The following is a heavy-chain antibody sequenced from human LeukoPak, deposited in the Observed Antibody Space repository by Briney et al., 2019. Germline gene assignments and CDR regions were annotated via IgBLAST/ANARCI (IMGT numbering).Heavy chain of an antibody. CDR3: AREGGWLGDYYFDY. CDR2: INTNTGNP. J-gene: IGHJ4*02. D-gene: IGHD2-21*02. Sequence: ASVKVSCKASGYTFTSYAMNWVRQAPGQGLEWMGWINTNTGNPTYAQGFTGRFVFSLDTSVSTAYLQISSLKAEDTAVHYCAREGGWLGDYYFDYWGQGTLVTVSS. CDR1: GYTFTSYA. V-gene: IGHV7-4-1*02.